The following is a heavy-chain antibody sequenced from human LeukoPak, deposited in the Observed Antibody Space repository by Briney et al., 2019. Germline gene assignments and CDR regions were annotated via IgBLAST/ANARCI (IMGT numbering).Heavy chain of an antibody. CDR1: GYTFPSYG. CDR2: INPSGGST. J-gene: IGHJ4*02. CDR3: AGDFGTLGLYSSGWYTPPSNY. V-gene: IGHV1-46*01. D-gene: IGHD6-19*01. Sequence: GASVKVSCKASGYTFPSYGISWVRQAPGQGLEWMGIINPSGGSTSYAQKFQGRVTMTRDTSTSTVYMELSSLRSEDTAVYYCAGDFGTLGLYSSGWYTPPSNYWGQGTLVTVSS.